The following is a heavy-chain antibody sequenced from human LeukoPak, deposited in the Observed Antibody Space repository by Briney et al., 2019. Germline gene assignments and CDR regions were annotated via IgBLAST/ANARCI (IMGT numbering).Heavy chain of an antibody. V-gene: IGHV1-2*02. CDR3: ARVPTPEIAVAGIFWWYFDY. D-gene: IGHD6-19*01. Sequence: ASVKVSCKASGYTFTGYYMHWVRQAPGQGLEWMGWINPNSGGTNYAQKLQGRVTMTTDTSTSTAYMELRSLRSDDTAVYYCARVPTPEIAVAGIFWWYFDYWGQGTLVTVSS. J-gene: IGHJ4*02. CDR1: GYTFTGYY. CDR2: INPNSGGT.